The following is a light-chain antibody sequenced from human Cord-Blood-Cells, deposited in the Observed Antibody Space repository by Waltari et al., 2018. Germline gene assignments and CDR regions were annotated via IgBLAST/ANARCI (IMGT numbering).Light chain of an antibody. V-gene: IGLV2-14*01. J-gene: IGLJ1*01. Sequence: QSALTQPASVSGSPGQSITISCTGTSSDVGGYNYVSWYQQHPGKAPKLRIYEVSNRPSGVSNRFSGSKSGNPASLTISWLQAEDEADYYCSSYTSSSTLYVFGTGTKVTVL. CDR1: SSDVGGYNY. CDR3: SSYTSSSTLYV. CDR2: EVS.